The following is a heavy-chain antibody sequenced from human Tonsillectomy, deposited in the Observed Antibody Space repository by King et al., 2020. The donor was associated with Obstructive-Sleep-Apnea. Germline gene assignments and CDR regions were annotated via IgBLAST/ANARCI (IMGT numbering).Heavy chain of an antibody. D-gene: IGHD5-12*01. CDR3: ARHRGVEDYGGYGDYFDY. J-gene: IGHJ4*02. V-gene: IGHV4-59*08. Sequence: VQLQESGPGLVKPSETLSLTCTVSGGSISNYYWSWIRQPPGKGLEWIGYMYYSGNTNFNPSLKSRVTISADTSKIQFSLRLSSVTAADTAGYYCARHRGVEDYGGYGDYFDYWGQGTLVTVSS. CDR2: MYYSGNT. CDR1: GGSISNYY.